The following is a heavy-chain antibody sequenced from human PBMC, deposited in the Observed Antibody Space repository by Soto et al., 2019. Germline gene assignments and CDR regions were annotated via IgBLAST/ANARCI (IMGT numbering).Heavy chain of an antibody. V-gene: IGHV3-23*01. J-gene: IGHJ4*02. CDR2: INDNVGST. CDR1: GFAFDIYA. D-gene: IGHD3-22*01. CDR3: AKERSYYYTGGYYYGHLLDC. Sequence: GGSLRLSCAASGFAFDIYAMGWVRQAPGKGLEWLSAINDNVGSTSYADSVKGRFTISRDNSKNTLFLQMNSLRAEDTAIFYCAKERSYYYTGGYYYGHLLDCWGQGTMVTVXS.